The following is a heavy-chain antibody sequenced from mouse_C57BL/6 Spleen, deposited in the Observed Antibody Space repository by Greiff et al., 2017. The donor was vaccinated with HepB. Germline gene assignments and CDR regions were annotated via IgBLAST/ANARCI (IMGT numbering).Heavy chain of an antibody. CDR1: GYTFTSYW. V-gene: IGHV1-64*01. D-gene: IGHD4-1*01. CDR2: IHPNSGST. Sequence: QVQLQQPGAELVKPGASVKLSCKASGYTFTSYWMHWVKQRPGQGLEWIGMIHPNSGSTNYNEKFKSKATLTVDKSSSTAYMQLSSLTSEDSAVYYCARSELGPYAMDYWVQGTSVTVSS. CDR3: ARSELGPYAMDY. J-gene: IGHJ4*01.